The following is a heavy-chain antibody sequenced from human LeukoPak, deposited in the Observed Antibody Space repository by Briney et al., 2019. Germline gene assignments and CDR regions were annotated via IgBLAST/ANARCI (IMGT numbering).Heavy chain of an antibody. CDR2: IKQDGGQI. Sequence: GGSLRLSCAASEFTFSSYWMSWVRQAPGKGLEWVANIKQDGGQIYYLESVKGRFTVSRDSAKNSLYLQMNSLRAEDTAVYYCARLGARQMLEYWGQGTLVTVSS. V-gene: IGHV3-7*01. CDR1: EFTFSSYW. J-gene: IGHJ4*02. CDR3: ARLGARQMLEY. D-gene: IGHD4-17*01.